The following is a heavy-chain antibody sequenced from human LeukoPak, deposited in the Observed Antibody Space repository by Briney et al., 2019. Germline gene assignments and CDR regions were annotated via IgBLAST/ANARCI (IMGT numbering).Heavy chain of an antibody. Sequence: SGGSLRLSCAASGFTFDDYGMSWVRQAPGKGLEWVSGINWNGGSTGYADSVKGRFTISRDNAKNSLYLQMNSLRAEDTALYYCAREAAAGIYYYYYYMDPWGQGTLVTVSS. J-gene: IGHJ6*03. CDR3: AREAAAGIYYYYYYMDP. V-gene: IGHV3-20*04. CDR2: INWNGGST. D-gene: IGHD6-13*01. CDR1: GFTFDDYG.